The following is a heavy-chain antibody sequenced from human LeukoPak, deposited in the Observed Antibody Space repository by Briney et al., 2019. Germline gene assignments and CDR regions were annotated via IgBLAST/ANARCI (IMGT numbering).Heavy chain of an antibody. CDR1: GGSISSYY. Sequence: SETLSLTCTVSGGSISSYYWTWIRQPAGKGLEWIGRIYSSGSTDYNPSLKSRLTMSLDTSKNQISLELTSVTAADTAMYYCSRGLVYSSGYDYGSDVWGQGTTVTVSS. CDR3: SRGLVYSSGYDYGSDV. D-gene: IGHD2-21*01. J-gene: IGHJ6*02. CDR2: IYSSGST. V-gene: IGHV4-4*07.